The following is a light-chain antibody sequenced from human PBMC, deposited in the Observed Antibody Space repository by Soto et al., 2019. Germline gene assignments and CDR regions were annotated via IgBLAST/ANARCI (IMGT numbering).Light chain of an antibody. J-gene: IGLJ3*02. CDR3: CSYAGSGTWV. CDR2: EGS. CDR1: SSDVGSYNL. V-gene: IGLV2-23*01. Sequence: QYALTQPASVSGSPGQSITISCTGTSSDVGSYNLVSWCQQHPGKAPKLMIYEGSKRPSGVSNRFSGSKSGNTASLTISGLQAEDEDDYYCCSYAGSGTWVFGGGTKLTVL.